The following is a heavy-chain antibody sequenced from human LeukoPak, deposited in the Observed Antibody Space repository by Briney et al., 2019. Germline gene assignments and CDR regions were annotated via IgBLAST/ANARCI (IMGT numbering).Heavy chain of an antibody. J-gene: IGHJ4*02. D-gene: IGHD5-24*01. Sequence: GGALRLSWGAAECTCGDYSVNCVRQATGKGLEWISYIGIDSGNTNYADSVKGRFTISGDKAKNSLYLQMNSLRVEDTAVYYCARDYKYAFDNWGQGTLVTVSS. CDR1: ECTCGDYS. V-gene: IGHV3-48*01. CDR3: ARDYKYAFDN. CDR2: IGIDSGNT.